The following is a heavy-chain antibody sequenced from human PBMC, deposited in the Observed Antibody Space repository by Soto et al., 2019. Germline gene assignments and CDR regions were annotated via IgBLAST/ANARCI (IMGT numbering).Heavy chain of an antibody. D-gene: IGHD6-19*01. Sequence: EVQLVESGGGLVQPGGSLRLSCAVSGFTFSNYWMNWVRQAPGKGLEWVAIIKQDGSETHYVDSVRGRFTISRDKDKNSVYLQMSSVRAEDTAVYYCTGSSGWRLDYWGQGTLVTVSS. CDR2: IKQDGSET. CDR3: TGSSGWRLDY. V-gene: IGHV3-7*01. J-gene: IGHJ4*02. CDR1: GFTFSNYW.